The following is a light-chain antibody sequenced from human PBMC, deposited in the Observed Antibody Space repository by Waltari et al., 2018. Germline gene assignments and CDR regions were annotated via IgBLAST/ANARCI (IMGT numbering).Light chain of an antibody. CDR3: SSYRYRRSLV. CDR2: EVT. V-gene: IGLV2-14*01. Sequence: QSALTQPPSVSGSPGQSITISCTGTSSHIGDYNFVSWYQHHPEKAPKPLIFEVTNRPSGVSNRFSGSKSGNTASLTISGLQTDDEADYYCSSYRYRRSLVFGGGTKVTVL. CDR1: SSHIGDYNF. J-gene: IGLJ2*01.